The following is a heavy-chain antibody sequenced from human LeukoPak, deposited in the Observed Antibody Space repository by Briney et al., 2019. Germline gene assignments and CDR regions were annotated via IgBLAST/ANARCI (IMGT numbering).Heavy chain of an antibody. Sequence: GGSLRLSCAASGFTFLNYDMNWVRQAPGKGLEWVSVIYSGGSTYYADSVKGRFTISRDNSKNTLYLQMNSLRAEDTAVYYCAAQRRDYWGQGTLVTVSS. V-gene: IGHV3-53*01. D-gene: IGHD6-25*01. J-gene: IGHJ4*02. CDR3: AAQRRDY. CDR1: GFTFLNYD. CDR2: IYSGGST.